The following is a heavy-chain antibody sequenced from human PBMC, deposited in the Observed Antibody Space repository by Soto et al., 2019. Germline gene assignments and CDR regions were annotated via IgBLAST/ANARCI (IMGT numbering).Heavy chain of an antibody. Sequence: QVQLVESGGGVVQPGRSLRLSCAASGFTFSSYGMHWVRQAPGKGLEWVAVISYDGSNKYYADSVKGRFTISRDNSKNTPYLQMNRLRAEDTAVYYCVKLLLWFGDQLPSNVPCMDVWRQGTTLTVSS. V-gene: IGHV3-30*18. J-gene: IGHJ6*02. CDR2: ISYDGSNK. CDR3: VKLLLWFGDQLPSNVPCMDV. CDR1: GFTFSSYG. D-gene: IGHD3-10*01.